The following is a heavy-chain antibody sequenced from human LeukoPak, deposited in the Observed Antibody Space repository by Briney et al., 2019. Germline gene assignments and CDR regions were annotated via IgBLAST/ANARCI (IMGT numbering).Heavy chain of an antibody. CDR2: IWYDGSNK. CDR1: GFTFSSYG. CDR3: ARGGNSGYYFDY. J-gene: IGHJ4*02. Sequence: GGSLRLSCAASGFTFSSYGMHWVRQAPGKGLDWVAGIWYDGSNKYYADSVKGRFTISRDNSKNTLYLQMNSLRAEDTAVYYCARGGNSGYYFDYWGQGTLVTVPS. D-gene: IGHD4-23*01. V-gene: IGHV3-33*01.